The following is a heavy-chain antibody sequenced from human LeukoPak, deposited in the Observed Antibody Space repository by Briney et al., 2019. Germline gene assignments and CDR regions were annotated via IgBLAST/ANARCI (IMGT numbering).Heavy chain of an antibody. CDR3: ARVMGYCSGGSCRPTLFQH. D-gene: IGHD2-15*01. Sequence: SETLSLTCTVSGGSISSYYWSWIRQPPGKGLEWIGYIYYSGSTNYTPSLKSRVTISVDTSKNQFSLKLSSVTAADTAVYYCARVMGYCSGGSCRPTLFQHWGQGTLVTVSS. V-gene: IGHV4-59*01. CDR1: GGSISSYY. J-gene: IGHJ1*01. CDR2: IYYSGST.